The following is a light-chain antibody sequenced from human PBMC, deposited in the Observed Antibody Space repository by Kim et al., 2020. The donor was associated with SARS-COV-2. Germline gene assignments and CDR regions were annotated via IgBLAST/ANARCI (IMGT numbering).Light chain of an antibody. Sequence: GKRATISCSGRSSNIGSNPVNWYQQLPGTAPKLLIYNNIQRPSGVPDRFSGSKSGTSASLAISGLQSEDEADYYCASWDGRLNGWVFGGGTQLTVL. CDR2: NNI. CDR3: ASWDGRLNGWV. J-gene: IGLJ3*02. CDR1: SSNIGSNP. V-gene: IGLV1-44*01.